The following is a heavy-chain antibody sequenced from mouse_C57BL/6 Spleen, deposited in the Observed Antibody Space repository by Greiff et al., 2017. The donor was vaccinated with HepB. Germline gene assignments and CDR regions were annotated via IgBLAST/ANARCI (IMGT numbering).Heavy chain of an antibody. CDR3: TRYSLYDYDGYFDV. J-gene: IGHJ1*03. V-gene: IGHV5-9-1*02. CDR2: ISSGGDYI. D-gene: IGHD2-4*01. Sequence: DVMLVESGEGLVKPGGSLKLSCAASGFTFSSYAMSWVRQTPEKRLEWVAYISSGGDYIYYADTVKGRFTISRDNARNTLYLQMSSLKSEDTAMYYCTRYSLYDYDGYFDVWGTGTTVTVSS. CDR1: GFTFSSYA.